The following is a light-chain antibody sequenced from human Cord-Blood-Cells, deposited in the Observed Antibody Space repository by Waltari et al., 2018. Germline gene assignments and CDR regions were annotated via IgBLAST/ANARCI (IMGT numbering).Light chain of an antibody. V-gene: IGLV2-14*01. CDR3: SSYTSSSTLV. CDR2: DVS. Sequence: QSALTQPASVSGSPGQSITISCTGTSSDVGGYNYVSWYQQHPGKAPELMIYDVSKRPSGVSTRFSGSKSGNTASLTISGLQAEDEADYYCSSYTSSSTLVVGGGTKLTVL. CDR1: SSDVGGYNY. J-gene: IGLJ3*02.